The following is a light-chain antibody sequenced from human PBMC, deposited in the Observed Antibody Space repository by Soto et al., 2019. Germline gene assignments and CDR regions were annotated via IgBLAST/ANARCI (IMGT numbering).Light chain of an antibody. V-gene: IGLV1-47*01. J-gene: IGLJ2*01. Sequence: QSVLTQPPSASGTPGQRVTISCSGSSSNIGSNYVYWYQQLPGTAPKLLIYKSDQLPSGVPDRFSGSKSGTSASLAISGLRSEDEADYYCATWDDSLSGVVFGGGTKLTVL. CDR1: SSNIGSNY. CDR2: KSD. CDR3: ATWDDSLSGVV.